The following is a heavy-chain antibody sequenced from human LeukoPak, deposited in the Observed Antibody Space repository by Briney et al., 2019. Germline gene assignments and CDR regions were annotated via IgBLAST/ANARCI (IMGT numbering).Heavy chain of an antibody. D-gene: IGHD3-10*01. Sequence: SETLSLTCTVSGDSISSDDYYWSWIRQPAGKGLEWIGRIYTSGSTTYNPSLKSRVTISVDTSKNQFSLKLSSVTAADTAVYYCARNTYYYGSGSYYNPFDYWGQGTLVTVSS. V-gene: IGHV4-61*02. CDR3: ARNTYYYGSGSYYNPFDY. CDR1: GDSISSDDYY. J-gene: IGHJ4*02. CDR2: IYTSGST.